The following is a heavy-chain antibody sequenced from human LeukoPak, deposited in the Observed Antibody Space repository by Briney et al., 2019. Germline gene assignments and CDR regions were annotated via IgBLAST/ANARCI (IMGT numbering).Heavy chain of an antibody. J-gene: IGHJ6*02. CDR2: ISTKTGNP. CDR1: GNTFSNYG. Sequence: ASVKVSCMASGNTFSNYGLNWVRQAPGQGLEWMGWISTKTGNPMYAQGFTGRFVFSLDTSISTAYLQISSLKAEDTAVYYCARAPDYFESSENGMDVWGQGTTVIVSS. D-gene: IGHD3-22*01. CDR3: ARAPDYFESSENGMDV. V-gene: IGHV7-4-1*02.